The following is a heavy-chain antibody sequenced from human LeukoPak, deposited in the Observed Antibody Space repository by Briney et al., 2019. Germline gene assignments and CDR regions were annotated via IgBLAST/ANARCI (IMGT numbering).Heavy chain of an antibody. CDR1: GGSISSDY. CDR3: ARGRFSSGWYGIDH. Sequence: SETLSLTCTVSGGSISSDYWSWIRQPAGKGLEWIGRIYSSGSTKYNPSLKSRVTMSVDTSKNQFSLKLSSVTAADTAVYYCARGRFSSGWYGIDHRGQGTLVTVSS. J-gene: IGHJ4*02. V-gene: IGHV4-4*07. D-gene: IGHD6-19*01. CDR2: IYSSGST.